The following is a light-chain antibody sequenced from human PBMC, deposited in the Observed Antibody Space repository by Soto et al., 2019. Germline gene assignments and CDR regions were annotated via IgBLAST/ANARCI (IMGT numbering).Light chain of an antibody. CDR1: SSDVGGYSY. CDR2: DVS. V-gene: IGLV2-14*01. J-gene: IGLJ1*01. CDR3: ASYTTSSTYV. Sequence: QSALTQPASVSGSPGQSIAISLTGTSSDVGGYSYVSWYQQQPGKAPKLVISDVSNRPSGVSDRFSGSKSGNTASLTISGLQTEDEADYYCASYTTSSTYVFGTGTKVTFL.